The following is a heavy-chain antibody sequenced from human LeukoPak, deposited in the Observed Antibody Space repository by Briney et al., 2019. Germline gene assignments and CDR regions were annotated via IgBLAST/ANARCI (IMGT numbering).Heavy chain of an antibody. D-gene: IGHD3-22*01. CDR3: ARDATIGDSSGYYRDPLDY. CDR1: GGSISSSSYY. J-gene: IGHJ4*02. V-gene: IGHV4-39*07. CDR2: IYYSGST. Sequence: KPSETLSLTCTVSGGSISSSSYYWGWIRQPPGKGLEWIGSIYYSGSTYYNPSLKSRVTISVDTSKNQFSLKLSSVTAADTAVYYCARDATIGDSSGYYRDPLDYWGQGTLVTVSS.